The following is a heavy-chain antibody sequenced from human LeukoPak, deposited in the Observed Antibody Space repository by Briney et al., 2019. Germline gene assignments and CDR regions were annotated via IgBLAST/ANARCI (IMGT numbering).Heavy chain of an antibody. CDR1: GGSISSSNW. Sequence: PSGTLSLTWAVSGGSISSSNWWSWVRQPPGKGLEWIGEIYHSGSTNYNPSLKSRVTISVDKSKNQFSLKLSSVTAADTAVYYCARDGSIAVAHYGMDVWGQGTTVTVSS. CDR2: IYHSGST. J-gene: IGHJ6*02. D-gene: IGHD6-19*01. V-gene: IGHV4-4*02. CDR3: ARDGSIAVAHYGMDV.